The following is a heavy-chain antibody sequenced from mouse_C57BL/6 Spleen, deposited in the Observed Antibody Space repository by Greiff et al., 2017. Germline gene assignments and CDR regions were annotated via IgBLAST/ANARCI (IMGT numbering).Heavy chain of an antibody. Sequence: QVQLQQSGAELMKPGASVKLSCKATGYTFTGYWIEWVKQRPGHGLEWIGEILPGSGSTNYNEKFKGKATVTADTSSNTAYMQLSILNTEDSAIYYCSRSLIYYYGRSDYWGQGTTLTVSS. CDR2: ILPGSGST. J-gene: IGHJ2*01. V-gene: IGHV1-9*01. CDR3: SRSLIYYYGRSDY. D-gene: IGHD1-1*01. CDR1: GYTFTGYW.